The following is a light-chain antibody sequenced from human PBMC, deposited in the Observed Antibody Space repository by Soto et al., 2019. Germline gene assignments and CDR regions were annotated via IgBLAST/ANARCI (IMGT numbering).Light chain of an antibody. CDR2: TTN. V-gene: IGLV1-44*01. CDR1: SSNIGSNT. Sequence: QSVLTQPPLASGTPGQRVTISCSGSSSNIGSNTVNWYQHLPGAAPKLLIYTTNQRPSGVPDRFSGSKSGTSASLAISGLQSEDEADYHCAAWDDSLNGPVFGGGTKLTVL. CDR3: AAWDDSLNGPV. J-gene: IGLJ3*02.